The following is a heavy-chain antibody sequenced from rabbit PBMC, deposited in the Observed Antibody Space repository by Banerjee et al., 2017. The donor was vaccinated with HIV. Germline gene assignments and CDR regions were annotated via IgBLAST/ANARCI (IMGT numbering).Heavy chain of an antibody. V-gene: IGHV1S45*01. Sequence: QEQLVESGGGLVQPGASLTLTCKASGIDFSSYYYMCWVRQAPGKGLEWIGCIYAGSSGSTYYASWAKGRFTISKTSSTTVTLQMTSLTAADTATYFCARDPNNNGADYNLWGQGTLVTVS. D-gene: IGHD2-1*01. CDR2: IYAGSSGST. CDR1: GIDFSSYYY. J-gene: IGHJ4*01. CDR3: ARDPNNNGADYNL.